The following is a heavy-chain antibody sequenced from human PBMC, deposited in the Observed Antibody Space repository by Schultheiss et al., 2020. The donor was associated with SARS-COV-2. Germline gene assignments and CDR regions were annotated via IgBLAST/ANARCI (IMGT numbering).Heavy chain of an antibody. CDR2: INSDGSST. Sequence: GGSLRLSCAASGFTFSSYDMHWVRQATGKGLEWVSRINSDGSSTSYADSVKGRFTISRDNAKNTLYLQMNSLRAEDTAVYYCAKDRDYSSSWFDYWGQGTLVTVSS. J-gene: IGHJ4*02. V-gene: IGHV3-74*01. CDR3: AKDRDYSSSWFDY. CDR1: GFTFSSYD. D-gene: IGHD6-13*01.